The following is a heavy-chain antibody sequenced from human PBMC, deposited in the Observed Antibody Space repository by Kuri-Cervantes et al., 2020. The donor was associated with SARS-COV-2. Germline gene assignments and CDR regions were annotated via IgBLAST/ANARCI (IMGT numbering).Heavy chain of an antibody. Sequence: SGPTLVKPTQTLTLTCTFSGFSLTTSGMCVVWIRQPPGKALEWLARIDWDDDKYYKTSLTTRLSISKDTSKDQVVLTMTNMDPVDTATYYCVRIRAATVIADYWGQGTLVTVSS. CDR1: GFSLTTSGMC. J-gene: IGHJ4*02. D-gene: IGHD2-21*01. CDR3: VRIRAATVIADY. CDR2: IDWDDDK. V-gene: IGHV2-70*11.